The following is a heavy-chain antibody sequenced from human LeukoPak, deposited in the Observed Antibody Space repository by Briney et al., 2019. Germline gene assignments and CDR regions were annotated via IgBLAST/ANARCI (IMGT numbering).Heavy chain of an antibody. V-gene: IGHV1-46*01. D-gene: IGHD5-12*01. CDR1: GYSFTSYY. Sequence: ASAKVSCKASGYSFTSYYMHWVRQAPGQGFEYLGIIDPSGGRTTYAQKFQGRVTLTRDTPTTLVHMELSSLRSDDTAVYYCATTPRGSGYYTWGQGTLVTVSS. CDR3: ATTPRGSGYYT. J-gene: IGHJ4*02. CDR2: IDPSGGRT.